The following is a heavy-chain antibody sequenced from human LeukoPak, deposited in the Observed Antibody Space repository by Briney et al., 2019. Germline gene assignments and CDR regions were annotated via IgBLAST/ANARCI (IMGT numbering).Heavy chain of an antibody. D-gene: IGHD2-15*01. CDR2: IYHSGST. CDR1: GYSISSGYY. J-gene: IGHJ4*02. Sequence: SETLSLTCTVSGYSISSGYYWGWIRQPPGKGLEWIGSIYHSGSTYYNPSLKSRVTISVDTSKNQFSLKLSSVTAADTAVYYCARDCSGGSCHLVYWGQGTLVTVSS. CDR3: ARDCSGGSCHLVY. V-gene: IGHV4-38-2*02.